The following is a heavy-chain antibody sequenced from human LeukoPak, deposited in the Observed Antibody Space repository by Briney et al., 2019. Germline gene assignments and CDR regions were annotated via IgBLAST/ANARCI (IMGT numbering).Heavy chain of an antibody. CDR3: ARYHRTYYDFWSGYHRSYGMDV. J-gene: IGHJ6*02. CDR1: GYTFTSYD. D-gene: IGHD3-3*01. Sequence: ASVKVSCKASGYTFTSYDINWVRQATGQGLEWMGWMNPNSGNTGYAQKFQGRVTMTRNTSISTAYMELSSQRSEDTAVYYCARYHRTYYDFWSGYHRSYGMDVWGQGTTVTVSS. V-gene: IGHV1-8*01. CDR2: MNPNSGNT.